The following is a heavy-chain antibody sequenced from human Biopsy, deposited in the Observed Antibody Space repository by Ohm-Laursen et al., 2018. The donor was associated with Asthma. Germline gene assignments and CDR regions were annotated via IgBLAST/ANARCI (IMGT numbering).Heavy chain of an antibody. J-gene: IGHJ4*02. CDR3: ARFKRGYSYGYAGVFDY. V-gene: IGHV3-7*03. CDR1: GFTFGDYC. Sequence: SLRLSCSASGFTFGDYCMSWVRQVPGQGLEWVANIKLDGSEKNHVDSLKGRFTISRDNAKESLYLQMNRLRDEDPAVYYCARFKRGYSYGYAGVFDYWGQGTLVTVSS. CDR2: IKLDGSEK. D-gene: IGHD5-18*01.